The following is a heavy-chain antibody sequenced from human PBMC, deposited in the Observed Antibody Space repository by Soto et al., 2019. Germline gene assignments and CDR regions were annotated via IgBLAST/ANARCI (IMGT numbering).Heavy chain of an antibody. D-gene: IGHD4-17*01. CDR1: GFTCSSYW. J-gene: IGHJ4*02. V-gene: IGHV3-74*01. CDR3: ARPLTTVTTYVDY. CDR2: INSDGSST. Sequence: EVKLVESGGGLVQPGGSLRLSCAASGFTCSSYWMHWVRQDPGKGLVWVSRINSDGSSTSYADSVKGRFTTSRDNAKNTLYLQMNSLRADDTAVYYCARPLTTVTTYVDYWGQGTLVTVSS.